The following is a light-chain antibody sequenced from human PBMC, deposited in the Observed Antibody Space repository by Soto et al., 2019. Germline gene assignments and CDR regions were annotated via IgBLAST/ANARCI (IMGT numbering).Light chain of an antibody. CDR3: CSYAGSSTCDVV. CDR1: SSDVGSYNL. V-gene: IGLV2-23*01. Sequence: QSALTQPASVSGSPGQSITISCTGTSSDVGSYNLVSWYQQHPGKAPKLMIYEGRKRPSGVSNRFSGSKSGNTASLTISGLQAEDEADYYCCSYAGSSTCDVVFGGGTKLTVL. J-gene: IGLJ2*01. CDR2: EGR.